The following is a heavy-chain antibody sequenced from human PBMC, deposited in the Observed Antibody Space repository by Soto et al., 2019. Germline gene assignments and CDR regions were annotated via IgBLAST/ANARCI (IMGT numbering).Heavy chain of an antibody. V-gene: IGHV4-39*07. CDR2: FFIGGNT. Sequence: SETLSLTCTVSGGSISSSTYYWGWMRQPPGKGLEWIASFFIGGNTNYNPSLKSRVTISVDTSKNQFSLKLSSVTAADTAVYYCARGELRYFDWLPYYYYGMDVWGQGTTVTVSS. D-gene: IGHD3-9*01. J-gene: IGHJ6*02. CDR1: GGSISSSTYY. CDR3: ARGELRYFDWLPYYYYGMDV.